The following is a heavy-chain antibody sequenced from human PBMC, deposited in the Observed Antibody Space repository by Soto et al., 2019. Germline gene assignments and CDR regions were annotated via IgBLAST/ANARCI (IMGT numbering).Heavy chain of an antibody. CDR2: IYYSGST. Sequence: SETLSLTCTVSGGSISSGGYYWSWIRQHPGKCLEWIGYIYYSGSTYYNPSLKSRVTISVDTSKNQFSLKLSSVTAADTAVYYCARGSNPWAAALDLWGQGTPVTVYS. CDR3: ARGSNPWAAALDL. CDR1: GGSISSGGYY. V-gene: IGHV4-31*03. D-gene: IGHD6-13*01. J-gene: IGHJ5*02.